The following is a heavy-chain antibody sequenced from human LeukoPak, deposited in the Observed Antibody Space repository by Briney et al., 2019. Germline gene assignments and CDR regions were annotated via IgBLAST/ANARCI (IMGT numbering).Heavy chain of an antibody. D-gene: IGHD5-24*01. CDR2: IYDSGS. V-gene: IGHV4-59*01. CDR3: ARGRSQRRDGYRFFDH. CDR1: GGSISSYY. J-gene: IGHJ4*02. Sequence: SETLSLTCTVSGGSISSYYWNWIRQPPGKGLEWIGHIYDSGSNYNSSLKSRVAISVDTSKNQFSLKLNSVCAADTAVYYCARGRSQRRDGYRFFDHWGQGTLVTVSS.